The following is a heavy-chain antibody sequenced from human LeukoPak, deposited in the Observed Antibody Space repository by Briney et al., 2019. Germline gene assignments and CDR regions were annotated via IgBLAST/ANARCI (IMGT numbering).Heavy chain of an antibody. CDR3: ARDRKRSSGWRPYYFDY. V-gene: IGHV6-1*01. CDR2: TYYRSKWYN. Sequence: SQTLSLTCAISGDSVSSNSAAWNWIRQSPSRGLEWLGRTYYRSKWYNDYAVSVKSRITINPDTSKNQFSLQLNSVTPEDTAVYYCARDRKRSSGWRPYYFDYWGQGTLVTVSS. J-gene: IGHJ4*02. D-gene: IGHD6-19*01. CDR1: GDSVSSNSAA.